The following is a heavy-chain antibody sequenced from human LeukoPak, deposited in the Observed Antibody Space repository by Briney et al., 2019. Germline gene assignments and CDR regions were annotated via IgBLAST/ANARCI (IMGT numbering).Heavy chain of an antibody. CDR1: GGTFSSYA. CDR3: ARGLSPTQLVVDWYLDL. Sequence: GASVKVSCKASGGTFSSYAISWVRQAPGQGLEWMGGIIPIFGTANYAQKFQGRVTITADESTSTAYMEVSSLRSEDTAVYYCARGLSPTQLVVDWYLDLWGRGTLVTVSS. V-gene: IGHV1-69*13. CDR2: IIPIFGTA. D-gene: IGHD6-13*01. J-gene: IGHJ2*01.